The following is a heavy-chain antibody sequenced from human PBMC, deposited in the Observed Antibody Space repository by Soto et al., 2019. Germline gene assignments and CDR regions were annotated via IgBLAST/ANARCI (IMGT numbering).Heavy chain of an antibody. CDR2: INHSGST. V-gene: IGHV4-34*01. CDR3: ARGPRYEDVVVPAAIRYYYYYMDV. Sequence: SETLSLTCAVYGGSFSGYYWSWIRQPPGKGLEWIGEINHSGSTNYNPSLKSRVTISVDTSKNQFSLKLGSVTAADTAVYYCARGPRYEDVVVPAAIRYYYYYMDVWGKGTTVTVSS. J-gene: IGHJ6*03. CDR1: GGSFSGYY. D-gene: IGHD2-2*01.